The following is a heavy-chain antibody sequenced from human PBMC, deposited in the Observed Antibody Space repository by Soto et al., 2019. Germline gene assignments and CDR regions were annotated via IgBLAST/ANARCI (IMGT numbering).Heavy chain of an antibody. CDR2: INPSGGST. CDR3: ARTYYYDSSGYYYDGRDAFDI. CDR1: GYTFTSYY. D-gene: IGHD3-22*01. Sequence: ASVTVSCKASGYTFTSYYMHWVRQAPGQGLEWMGIINPSGGSTSYAQKFQGRVTMTRDTSTSTVYMELSSLRSEDTAVYYCARTYYYDSSGYYYDGRDAFDIWGQGTMVTVSS. V-gene: IGHV1-46*03. J-gene: IGHJ3*02.